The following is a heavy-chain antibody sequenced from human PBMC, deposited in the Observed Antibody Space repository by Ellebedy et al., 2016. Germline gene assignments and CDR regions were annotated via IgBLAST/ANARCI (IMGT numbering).Heavy chain of an antibody. J-gene: IGHJ5*02. Sequence: GESLKISCAASGFTFSSYAMRWVRQAPGTRLEWVSAISGRGGSTYYADSVKGRFTISRDKSKNTLYLQMNSLRAEDTAVYYCAKEVAVAGERRRVPNWFDPWGQGTLVTVSS. CDR1: GFTFSSYA. CDR3: AKEVAVAGERRRVPNWFDP. V-gene: IGHV3-23*01. D-gene: IGHD6-19*01. CDR2: ISGRGGST.